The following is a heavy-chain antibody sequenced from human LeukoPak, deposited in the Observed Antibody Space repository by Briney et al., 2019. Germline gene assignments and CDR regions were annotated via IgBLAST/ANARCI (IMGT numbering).Heavy chain of an antibody. CDR3: ARENYFDY. CDR2: IKQDGSEE. CDR1: RFTFNTYW. J-gene: IGHJ4*02. Sequence: GGSLRLSCAASRFTFNTYWMGWVRQVPGKGLEWVANIKQDGSEEYYVDSVKGRFTISRDNAKNSLYLQMNSLRAEDTAVYYCARENYFDYWGQGTLVTVSS. V-gene: IGHV3-7*01.